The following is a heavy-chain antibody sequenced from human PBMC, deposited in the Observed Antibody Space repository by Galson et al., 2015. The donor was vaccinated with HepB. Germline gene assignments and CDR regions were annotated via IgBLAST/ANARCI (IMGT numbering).Heavy chain of an antibody. CDR2: ITGSGGTT. Sequence: LRLSCAASGFTFSTSAMSWVRQAPGKGLEWVSAITGSGGTTYYADSVKGRFTISRDNSKNMLFLQMNSLRAEDTAVYYCAKRPEEAGFDTWGQGTMVTVSS. CDR1: GFTFSTSA. V-gene: IGHV3-23*01. D-gene: IGHD6-19*01. J-gene: IGHJ3*02. CDR3: AKRPEEAGFDT.